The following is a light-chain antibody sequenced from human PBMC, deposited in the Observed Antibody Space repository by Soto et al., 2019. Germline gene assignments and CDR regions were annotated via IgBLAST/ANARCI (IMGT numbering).Light chain of an antibody. V-gene: IGLV2-14*01. J-gene: IGLJ3*02. CDR1: SSDVGGYDY. Sequence: QSALTQPASVSGSPGQSITISCTGTSSDVGGYDYVSWYQQYPGKAPRLMIYEVSDRPSGVSNRFSGSKSGNTASLTISGLQAEDEADYYCSSYTTSSPGVFGGGTKLTVL. CDR3: SSYTTSSPGV. CDR2: EVS.